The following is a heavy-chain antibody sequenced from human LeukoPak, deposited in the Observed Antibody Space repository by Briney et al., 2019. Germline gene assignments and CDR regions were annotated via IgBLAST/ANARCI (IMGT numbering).Heavy chain of an antibody. V-gene: IGHV3-66*01. D-gene: IGHD2-8*01. J-gene: IGHJ5*02. CDR3: ARDHSYCTNGVCRYIGGLWFDP. Sequence: GGSLRLSCAASGFTVSSNYMSLVRQAPGKGLEWVSVIYSGGSTYYADSVKGRFTISRDNSKNTLYLQMNSLRAEDTAVYYCARDHSYCTNGVCRYIGGLWFDPWGQGTLVTVSS. CDR2: IYSGGST. CDR1: GFTVSSNY.